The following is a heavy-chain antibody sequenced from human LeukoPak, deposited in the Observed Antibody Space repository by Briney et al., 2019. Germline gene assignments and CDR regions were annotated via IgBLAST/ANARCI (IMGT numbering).Heavy chain of an antibody. J-gene: IGHJ5*02. Sequence: SETLSLTCAVSGGSISSGGYSWSWIRQPPGKGLEWIGYIYHSGSTYYNPSLKSRVTISVDRSKNQFSLKLSSVTAADTAVYYCARDGDAYSSSGNNWFDPWGQGTLVTVSS. CDR3: ARDGDAYSSSGNNWFDP. CDR1: GGSISSGGYS. V-gene: IGHV4-30-2*01. D-gene: IGHD6-6*01. CDR2: IYHSGST.